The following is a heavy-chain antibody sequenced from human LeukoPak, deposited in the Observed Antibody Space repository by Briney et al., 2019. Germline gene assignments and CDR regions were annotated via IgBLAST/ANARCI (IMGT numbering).Heavy chain of an antibody. J-gene: IGHJ4*02. V-gene: IGHV3-53*04. CDR1: GFTVSSNY. Sequence: GGSLRLSCAASGFTVSSNYMSWVRQAPGKGLERVSVIYSGGSTYYADSVKGRFTISRHNSKNTLYLQMNSLRAEDAAVYYCARDLGYCSGGSCQQNDYWGQGTLVTVSS. CDR2: IYSGGST. CDR3: ARDLGYCSGGSCQQNDY. D-gene: IGHD2-15*01.